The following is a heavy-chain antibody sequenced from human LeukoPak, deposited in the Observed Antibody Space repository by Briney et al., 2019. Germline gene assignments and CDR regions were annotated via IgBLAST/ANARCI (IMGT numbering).Heavy chain of an antibody. V-gene: IGHV4-39*01. J-gene: IGHJ4*02. Sequence: SETLSLTCTVSGGSISSSSYYWGCMRQPPGQGLKWIGTIHYSGSTYYNPSLRSRVTISVNTSKSQFSLKLSSVTAADTAVYYCARAIYSNYNFDYWGQGTLVTVSS. D-gene: IGHD4-11*01. CDR1: GGSISSSSYY. CDR2: IHYSGST. CDR3: ARAIYSNYNFDY.